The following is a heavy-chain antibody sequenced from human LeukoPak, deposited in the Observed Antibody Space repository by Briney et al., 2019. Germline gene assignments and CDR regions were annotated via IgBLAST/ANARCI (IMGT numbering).Heavy chain of an antibody. CDR3: AKTSSCSNYVHAFDI. CDR2: IRYDGSNK. J-gene: IGHJ3*02. V-gene: IGHV3-30*02. CDR1: GFTFSSYG. D-gene: IGHD4-11*01. Sequence: GGSLRLSCAASGFTFSSYGMHWVRQAPGKGLEWVAFIRYDGSNKYYADSVKGRFTISRDNSKNTLYLQMNSLRAEDTAVYYCAKTSSCSNYVHAFDIWGQGTMVTVSS.